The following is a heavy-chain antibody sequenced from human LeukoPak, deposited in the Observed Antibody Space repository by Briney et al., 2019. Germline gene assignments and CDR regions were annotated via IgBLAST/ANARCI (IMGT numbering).Heavy chain of an antibody. CDR3: AGVKGQQLDNWFDP. V-gene: IGHV4-34*01. Sequence: SETLSLTCAVYGGSFSGYYWTWIRQPPGNGLEWIGEINHSGSTNYNPSLKSRVTISVDTSKNQFSLKLSSVTAADTAVYYCAGVKGQQLDNWFDPWGQGTLVTVSS. CDR1: GGSFSGYY. J-gene: IGHJ5*02. D-gene: IGHD6-13*01. CDR2: INHSGST.